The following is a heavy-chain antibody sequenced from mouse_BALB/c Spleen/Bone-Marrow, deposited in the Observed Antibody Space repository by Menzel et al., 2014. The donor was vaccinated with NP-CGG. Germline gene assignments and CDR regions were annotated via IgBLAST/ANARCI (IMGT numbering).Heavy chain of an antibody. CDR2: INPYSDGT. Sequence: LVESGPELVKPGASVKMSCKASGYTFTNYVMHWVKQKPGQGLEWIGYINPYSDGTKYNEKFKGKATLTSDKSSDTAYMELSSLTSEDSAVYYCARRPSFYGSSYGAMDYWGQGTSVTVSS. D-gene: IGHD1-1*01. V-gene: IGHV1-14*01. CDR3: ARRPSFYGSSYGAMDY. CDR1: GYTFTNYV. J-gene: IGHJ4*01.